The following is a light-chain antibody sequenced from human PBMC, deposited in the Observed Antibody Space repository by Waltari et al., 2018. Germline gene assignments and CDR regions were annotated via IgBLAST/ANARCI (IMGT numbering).Light chain of an antibody. Sequence: QSGLTQPASVSGSPGQSITISCTGTSSDVGNYNLVSWSQQYPVKAPKLLVYEVTRRSSGVSDRFSGSKSGNTASLTIYGLQSEDEADYYCCSYAGLGIYVFGAGTKVTVL. V-gene: IGLV2-23*02. J-gene: IGLJ1*01. CDR1: SSDVGNYNL. CDR3: CSYAGLGIYV. CDR2: EVT.